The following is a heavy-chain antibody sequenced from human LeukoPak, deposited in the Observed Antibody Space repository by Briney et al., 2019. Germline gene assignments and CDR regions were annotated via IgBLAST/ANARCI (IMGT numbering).Heavy chain of an antibody. J-gene: IGHJ4*02. Sequence: GGSLRLSCAASGISFSAYWMTWVRQTSGKGLEWVASMQQDGSEGYYVDSVKGRFTISRDNAKNSLSLQMNSLRADDTAVYYCASPERVYYDFWSGYLVYWGQGTLVTVSS. CDR1: GISFSAYW. D-gene: IGHD3-3*01. V-gene: IGHV3-7*01. CDR2: MQQDGSEG. CDR3: ASPERVYYDFWSGYLVY.